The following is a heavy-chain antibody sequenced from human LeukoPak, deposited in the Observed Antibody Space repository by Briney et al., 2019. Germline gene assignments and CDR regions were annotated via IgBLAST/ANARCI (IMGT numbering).Heavy chain of an antibody. J-gene: IGHJ3*02. CDR3: AKFGLAGSGRYHDAFDI. CDR1: GFTFSSYG. V-gene: IGHV3-23*01. CDR2: ISGSGGST. D-gene: IGHD3-10*01. Sequence: PGGSLSLSCAASGFTFSSYGLTWVRQAQGKGLEWVSPISGSGGSTYYADSVKGRSTISRDNSKNTLYLQMNSLRAEDTAVYYCAKFGLAGSGRYHDAFDIWGQGTMVTVSS.